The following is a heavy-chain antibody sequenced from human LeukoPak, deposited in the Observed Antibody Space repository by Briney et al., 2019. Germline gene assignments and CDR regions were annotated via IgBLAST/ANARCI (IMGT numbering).Heavy chain of an antibody. J-gene: IGHJ6*03. CDR1: GGSISSSSYY. V-gene: IGHV4-39*07. Sequence: SETLSLTCTVSGGSISSSSYYWGWIRQPPGKGLEWIGSIYYSGSTYYNPSLKSRVTISVDTSKNQFSLKLSSVTAADTAVYYCARVYSSGWQAYYYMDVWGKGTTVTVFS. D-gene: IGHD6-19*01. CDR2: IYYSGST. CDR3: ARVYSSGWQAYYYMDV.